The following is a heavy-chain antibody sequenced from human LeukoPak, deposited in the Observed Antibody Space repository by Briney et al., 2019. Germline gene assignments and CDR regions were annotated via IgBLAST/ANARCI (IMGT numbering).Heavy chain of an antibody. V-gene: IGHV3-66*01. CDR1: GFTVSYIY. D-gene: IGHD3-10*01. CDR2: IYSGGST. CDR3: ARDWAGSGRYAFDI. Sequence: GGSLRLSCAASGFTVSYIYMSWVGQAPGMGLVGVSVIYSGGSTYYAASVKGRFTISRDNSKNTLYLQMNSLRAEDTAVYYCARDWAGSGRYAFDIWGQGTMVTVSS. J-gene: IGHJ3*02.